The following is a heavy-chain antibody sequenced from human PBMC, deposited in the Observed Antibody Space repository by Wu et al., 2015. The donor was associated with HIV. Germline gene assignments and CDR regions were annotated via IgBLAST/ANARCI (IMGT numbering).Heavy chain of an antibody. CDR1: GYTFTGYY. D-gene: IGHD4-17*01. V-gene: IGHV1-2*02. Sequence: QVQLVQSGAEVKKPGASVKVSCKASGYTFTGYYMHWVRQAPGQGLEWMGWINPNSGGTNYAQKFQGRVTMTRDTSISTAYMELSRLRSDDTAVYYCARGPGDDYAFYYYYYYMDVWGKGTTVTVSS. CDR3: ARGPGDDYAFYYYYYYMDV. CDR2: INPNSGGT. J-gene: IGHJ6*03.